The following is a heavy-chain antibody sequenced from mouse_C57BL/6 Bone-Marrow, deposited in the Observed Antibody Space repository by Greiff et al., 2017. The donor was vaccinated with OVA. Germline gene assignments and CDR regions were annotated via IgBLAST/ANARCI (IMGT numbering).Heavy chain of an antibody. D-gene: IGHD2-4*01. CDR1: GYAFSSSW. V-gene: IGHV1-82*01. CDR2: IYPGDGYT. CDR3: AREDDYDWYFDV. Sequence: VKLMESGPELVKPGASVKISCKASGYAFSSSWMNWVKQRPGKGLEWIGRIYPGDGYTNYNGKFKGKATLTADKSSSTAYMQLSSLTSEDSAVYFCAREDDYDWYFDVWGTGTTVTVSS. J-gene: IGHJ1*03.